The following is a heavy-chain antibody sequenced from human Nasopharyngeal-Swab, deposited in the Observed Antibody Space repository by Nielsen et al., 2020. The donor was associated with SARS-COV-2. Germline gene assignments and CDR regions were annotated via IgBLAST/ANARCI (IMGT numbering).Heavy chain of an antibody. V-gene: IGHV3-73*01. D-gene: IGHD1-26*01. Sequence: GESLKISCAASGFTFSGSTMHWVRQASGKGLEWVGCIRSKADNYATAYAASVKGRFIISRDDSKNTAYLQMNSLKTEDTAVYYCARVNPVSGSYYDAFDIWGQGTMVTVSS. CDR3: ARVNPVSGSYYDAFDI. CDR2: IRSKADNYAT. CDR1: GFTFSGST. J-gene: IGHJ3*02.